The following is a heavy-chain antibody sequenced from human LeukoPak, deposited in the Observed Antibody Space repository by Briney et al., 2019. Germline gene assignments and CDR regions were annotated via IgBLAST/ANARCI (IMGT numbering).Heavy chain of an antibody. J-gene: IGHJ4*02. CDR3: ARDYGGSSPFDY. CDR1: GFTVSSDA. Sequence: PGGSLRLSCAASGFTVSSDAMHWVRQARGKGLEWVAVISYDGSNKYYADSVKGRFTISRDNSKNTLYLQMNSLRAEDTAVYYCARDYGGSSPFDYWGQGTLVTVSS. V-gene: IGHV3-30*04. CDR2: ISYDGSNK. D-gene: IGHD4-23*01.